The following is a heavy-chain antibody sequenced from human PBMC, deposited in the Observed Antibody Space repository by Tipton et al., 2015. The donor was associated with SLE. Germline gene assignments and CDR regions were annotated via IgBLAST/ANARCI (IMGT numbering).Heavy chain of an antibody. CDR1: GDSISIGGYY. D-gene: IGHD2-21*02. V-gene: IGHV4-31*03. CDR2: IYYSGST. Sequence: TLSLTCSVSGDSISIGGYYWSWIRQHPGKGLEWIGYIYYSGSTNYNPSLKSRVTISVEPAKNQFSLKLTSVTAADTAVYYCARGMVTWRGAIIGVDVWGQGTTVNVSS. J-gene: IGHJ6*02. CDR3: ARGMVTWRGAIIGVDV.